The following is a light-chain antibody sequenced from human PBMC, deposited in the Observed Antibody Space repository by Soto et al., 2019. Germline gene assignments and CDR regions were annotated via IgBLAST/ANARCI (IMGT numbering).Light chain of an antibody. CDR1: SGDVGTYKL. CDR2: EGT. J-gene: IGLJ2*01. Sequence: QSVLTQPASVSGSPGQSITISCTGTSGDVGTYKLVSWYQHHPGKVPRLMIYEGTQRPSGVSDRFSGSKSGNTASLTISGLQAEDEADYYCCSYAGSSTFVVFGGGTKLTVL. V-gene: IGLV2-23*03. CDR3: CSYAGSSTFVV.